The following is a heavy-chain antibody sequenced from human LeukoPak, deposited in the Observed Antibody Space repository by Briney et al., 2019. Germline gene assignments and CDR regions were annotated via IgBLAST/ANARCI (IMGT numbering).Heavy chain of an antibody. D-gene: IGHD3-16*02. Sequence: GGSLRLSCAASGFTFSSYAMSWVRQAPGKGLEWVSAISGSGGSTYYADSVKGRFTISRDNSKNTLYLQMNSLRAEDTAVYYCAKGPRVWSSRGGFDPWGQGTLVTVSS. CDR1: GFTFSSYA. J-gene: IGHJ5*02. CDR2: ISGSGGST. V-gene: IGHV3-23*01. CDR3: AKGPRVWSSRGGFDP.